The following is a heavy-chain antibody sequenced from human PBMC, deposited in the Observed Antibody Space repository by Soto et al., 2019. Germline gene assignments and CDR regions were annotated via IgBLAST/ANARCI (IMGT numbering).Heavy chain of an antibody. Sequence: EVQLVESGGGLVTPGGSLRLSCAASGFPFNNAWMNWVRQAPGKGLAWVGRVKSGSYGGTTDYAATVKCIFIISSDDSIKAVYLQMSGLHTEDTAVYYFTEYTSNIRWGYVWGQGTMVTVSS. CDR2: VKSGSYGGTT. J-gene: IGHJ3*01. V-gene: IGHV3-15*07. CDR3: TEYTSNIRWGYV. D-gene: IGHD2-21*01. CDR1: GFPFNNAW.